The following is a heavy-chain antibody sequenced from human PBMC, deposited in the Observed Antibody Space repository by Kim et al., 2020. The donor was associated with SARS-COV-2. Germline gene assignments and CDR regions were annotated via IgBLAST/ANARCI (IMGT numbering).Heavy chain of an antibody. Sequence: SETLSLTCTVSGGSISSYYWSWIRQPPGKGLEWIGYIYYSGSTNYNPSLKSRVTISVDTSKNQFSLKLSSVTAADTAVYYCARTYGGNAFDYWGQGTLVTVSS. CDR2: IYYSGST. D-gene: IGHD2-15*01. CDR1: GGSISSYY. J-gene: IGHJ4*02. V-gene: IGHV4-59*13. CDR3: ARTYGGNAFDY.